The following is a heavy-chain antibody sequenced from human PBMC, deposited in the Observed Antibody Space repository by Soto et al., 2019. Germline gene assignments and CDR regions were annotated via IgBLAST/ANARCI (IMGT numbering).Heavy chain of an antibody. CDR2: ISYDGSNK. J-gene: IGHJ4*02. CDR1: GFTFSSYG. D-gene: IGHD5-18*01. Sequence: QVQLVESGGGVVQPGRSLRLSCAASGFTFSSYGMHWVRQAPGKGLEWVAVISYDGSNKYYADSVKGRFTISRDNSKNTLYLQMNSLRAEDAAVYYCAKEEGRVYSYGGGFVAYWGQGTLVTVSS. V-gene: IGHV3-30*18. CDR3: AKEEGRVYSYGGGFVAY.